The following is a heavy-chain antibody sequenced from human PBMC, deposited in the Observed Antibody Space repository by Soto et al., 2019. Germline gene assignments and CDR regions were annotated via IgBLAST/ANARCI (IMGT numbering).Heavy chain of an antibody. D-gene: IGHD3-10*01. Sequence: QVQLVESGGGVVQPGRSLRLSCAASGFIFSNYGMHWVRQAPGKGLEWVAVIWYDGSDKYYADSVKGRFTISRDNSKNTLYLQMNSLRAEATAVYFCTTGDDSARAEWGQGALVTVSS. CDR2: IWYDGSDK. CDR3: TTGDDSARAE. V-gene: IGHV3-33*01. CDR1: GFIFSNYG. J-gene: IGHJ4*02.